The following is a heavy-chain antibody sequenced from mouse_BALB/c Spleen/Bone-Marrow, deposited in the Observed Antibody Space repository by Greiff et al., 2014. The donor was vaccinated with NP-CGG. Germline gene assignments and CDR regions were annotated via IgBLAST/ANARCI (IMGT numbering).Heavy chain of an antibody. CDR3: ARYRYAWYFDV. Sequence: EVQLQQSGAELVKPGASVKLSCTASGFDFKDTYMHWVKQRPEQGLEWIGRIDPANGNTKYDPKFQGKATITADTSSNTAYLQLSSLTSEDTAVYYCARYRYAWYFDVWGAGTTVTVSA. J-gene: IGHJ1*01. V-gene: IGHV14-3*02. D-gene: IGHD2-14*01. CDR2: IDPANGNT. CDR1: GFDFKDTY.